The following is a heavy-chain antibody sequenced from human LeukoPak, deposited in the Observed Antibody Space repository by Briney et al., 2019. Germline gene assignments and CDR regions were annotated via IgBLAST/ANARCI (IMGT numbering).Heavy chain of an antibody. Sequence: GGSLRLSCAASGFTIRSYEMNWVRQTPGEGLEWVSYISSSGSGVEYADSVKGRFTISRDNAKNSLYLQMNSLRAEDTAVYYCAREGYYYYYMDVWGKGTTVTISS. CDR1: GFTIRSYE. CDR3: AREGYYYYYMDV. V-gene: IGHV3-48*03. CDR2: ISSSGSGV. J-gene: IGHJ6*03.